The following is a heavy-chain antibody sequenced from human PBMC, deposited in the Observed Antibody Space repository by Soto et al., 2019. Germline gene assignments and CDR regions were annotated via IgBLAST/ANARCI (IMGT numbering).Heavy chain of an antibody. V-gene: IGHV3-23*01. CDR2: ISDGGDLI. CDR1: GFPFSNHA. Sequence: EVQLLESGGGLVQPGGSLRVSCAASGFPFSNHAMSWVRRAPGKGLEWVSGISDGGDLIYYADSVKGRFSMSRDNSENMLYLQMTNLRAEDTAIYFCAKRQGTGLAAKNFDFWGQGTLVTVSS. D-gene: IGHD2-15*01. CDR3: AKRQGTGLAAKNFDF. J-gene: IGHJ4*02.